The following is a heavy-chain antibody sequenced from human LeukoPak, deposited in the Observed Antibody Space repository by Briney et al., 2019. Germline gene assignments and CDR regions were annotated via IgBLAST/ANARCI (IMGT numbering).Heavy chain of an antibody. D-gene: IGHD3-22*01. CDR2: ISGSGGST. CDR1: GFTFSSYA. J-gene: IGHJ4*02. CDR3: AKESLYYYDSSGPFDY. Sequence: PGGSLRLSCAASGFTFSSYAMSWVRQAPGKGLEWVSAISGSGGSTYYADSVKGRFTISRDNSKNTLYLQMNSLRAEDTAVYYCAKESLYYYDSSGPFDYWGQGTLVTVSS. V-gene: IGHV3-23*01.